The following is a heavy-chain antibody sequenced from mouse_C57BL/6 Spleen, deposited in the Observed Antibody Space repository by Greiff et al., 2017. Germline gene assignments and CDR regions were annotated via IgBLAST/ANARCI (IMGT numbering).Heavy chain of an antibody. J-gene: IGHJ1*03. CDR2: IYPRSGNT. D-gene: IGHD1-1*01. V-gene: IGHV1-81*01. CDR1: GYTFTSYG. CDR3: ERDYSSPCWYFDV. Sequence: QVQLQQSGAELARPGASVKLSCKASGYTFTSYGISWVKQRTGQGLEWIGEIYPRSGNTYYNEKFKGKATLTADKSSSTAYMELRSLTSEDSAVYFCERDYSSPCWYFDVWGTGTTVTVSS.